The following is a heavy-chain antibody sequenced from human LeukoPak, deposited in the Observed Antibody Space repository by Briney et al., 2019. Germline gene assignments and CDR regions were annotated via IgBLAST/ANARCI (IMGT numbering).Heavy chain of an antibody. V-gene: IGHV4-38-2*01. CDR2: LYHSDSA. CDR3: ARQHDSYYYYYIDV. J-gene: IGHJ6*03. Sequence: SETLSLTCAVSGYSISNGYYWVWIRQPPGRGLEWIGSLYHSDSAYYNTSLRSRVSMSVDTSKNQFSLTLSFVTAAETAVYYCARQHDSYYYYYIDVCGSGTTVTVSS. CDR1: GYSISNGYY.